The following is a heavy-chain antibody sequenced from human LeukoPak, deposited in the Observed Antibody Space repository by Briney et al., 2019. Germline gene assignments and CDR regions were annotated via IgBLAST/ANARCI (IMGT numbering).Heavy chain of an antibody. CDR1: GGSISSSSYY. D-gene: IGHD3-22*01. CDR3: ARSLYDSSGYYYDY. V-gene: IGHV4-39*06. CDR2: IYYSGST. Sequence: SETLSLTCTVSGGSISSSSYYWGWIRQPPGKGLEWIGSIYYSGSTYYNPSLKSRVTISVDTSKNQFPLKLSSVTAADTAVYYCARSLYDSSGYYYDYWGQGTLVTVSS. J-gene: IGHJ4*02.